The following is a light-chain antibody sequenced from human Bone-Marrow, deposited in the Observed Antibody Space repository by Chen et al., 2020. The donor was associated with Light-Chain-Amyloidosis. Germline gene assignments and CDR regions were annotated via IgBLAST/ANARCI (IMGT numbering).Light chain of an antibody. CDR2: DVS. Sequence: QSALTQPASVSGSPGQSITFSCTGTSSDVGGYNYVSWYQQHPGKAPKLIIYDVSDRPSGVSDRFSGPKSGNTASLTISGLQAEDEADYYCASYTSAATWVFGGGTKLTVL. V-gene: IGLV2-14*03. CDR1: SSDVGGYNY. CDR3: ASYTSAATWV. J-gene: IGLJ3*02.